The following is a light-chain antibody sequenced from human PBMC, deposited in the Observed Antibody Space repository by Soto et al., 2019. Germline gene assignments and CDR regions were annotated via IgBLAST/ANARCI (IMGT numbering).Light chain of an antibody. CDR3: EAWDDSLSGPYV. CDR2: RNN. J-gene: IGLJ1*01. CDR1: SSNIGSNY. Sequence: QSVLTQPPSASGTPGQRVTISCSGSSSNIGSNYVYWYQQLPGTAPKLLIYRNNQRPSGVPDRFSGSKSGTSASLAISGLRSEEEDDYYCEAWDDSLSGPYVFGTGTKLTVL. V-gene: IGLV1-47*01.